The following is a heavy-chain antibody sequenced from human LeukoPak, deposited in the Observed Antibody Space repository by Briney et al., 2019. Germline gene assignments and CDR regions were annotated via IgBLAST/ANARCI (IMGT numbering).Heavy chain of an antibody. J-gene: IGHJ6*03. CDR1: GYTFNGHY. V-gene: IGHV1-2*02. CDR3: ARDRGGSSSSYYYYYMDV. D-gene: IGHD6-6*01. CDR2: INPNSGGT. Sequence: ASVKVSCKASGYTFNGHYMHWVRQAPGQGLEWMGWINPNSGGTNYAQKFQGRVTMTRDTSISTAYMELSRLRSDDTAVYYCARDRGGSSSSYYYYYMDVWGKGTTVTVSS.